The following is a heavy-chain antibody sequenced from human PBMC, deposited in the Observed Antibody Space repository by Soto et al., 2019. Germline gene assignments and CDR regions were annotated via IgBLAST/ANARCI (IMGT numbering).Heavy chain of an antibody. CDR3: ARDRTDSGYYTNWLDP. Sequence: SVKVSCKASGGTCGSDAITWVRQAPGQGLEWVGRIIPIFGTTNYAQNLQGRVTISADKSTLTSYMELHSLTSDDTALYYCARDRTDSGYYTNWLDPWGQGTQVTVSS. CDR2: IIPIFGTT. CDR1: GGTCGSDA. V-gene: IGHV1-69*06. D-gene: IGHD3-22*01. J-gene: IGHJ5*02.